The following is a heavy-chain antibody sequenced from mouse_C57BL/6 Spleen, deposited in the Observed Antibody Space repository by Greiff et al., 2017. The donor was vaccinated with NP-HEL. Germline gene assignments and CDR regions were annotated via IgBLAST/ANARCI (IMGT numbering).Heavy chain of an antibody. CDR1: GYAFSSYW. Sequence: VQLQQSGAELVKPGASVKISCKASGYAFSSYWMNWVKQRPGKGLEWIGQFYPGDGDTNYNGKFKGKATLTAAKSSSTAYMQLSSLTSEDSAVYFCARWTYYSNYDYAMDYWGQGTSVTVSS. CDR3: ARWTYYSNYDYAMDY. V-gene: IGHV1-80*01. D-gene: IGHD2-5*01. J-gene: IGHJ4*01. CDR2: FYPGDGDT.